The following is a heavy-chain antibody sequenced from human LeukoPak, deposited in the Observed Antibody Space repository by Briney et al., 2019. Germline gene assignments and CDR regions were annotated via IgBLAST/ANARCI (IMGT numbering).Heavy chain of an antibody. CDR1: GFTFSSYA. CDR3: ADYYYDSSGYYPEYFQH. Sequence: GGSLRLSCAASGFTFSSYAMSWVRQAPGKGLEWVSAISGSGGSTYYADSVEGRFTISRGNSKNTLYLQMNSLRAEDTAVYYCADYYYDSSGYYPEYFQHWGQGTLVTVSS. V-gene: IGHV3-23*01. J-gene: IGHJ1*01. CDR2: ISGSGGST. D-gene: IGHD3-22*01.